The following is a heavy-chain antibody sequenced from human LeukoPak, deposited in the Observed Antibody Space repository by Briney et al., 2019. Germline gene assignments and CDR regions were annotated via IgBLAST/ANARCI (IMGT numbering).Heavy chain of an antibody. J-gene: IGHJ6*03. D-gene: IGHD2-2*01. V-gene: IGHV1-18*01. CDR1: GYTFTSCG. CDR2: ISAYNGNT. CDR3: ARNVVVPAATYYYYYYMDV. Sequence: ASVQVSCKASGYTFTSCGISWVRQPPGQGLEWMGWISAYNGNTNYAQKLQSRVTMTTDTSTSTAYMELRSLRSDDTAVYYCARNVVVPAATYYYYYYMDVWGKGTTVTVSS.